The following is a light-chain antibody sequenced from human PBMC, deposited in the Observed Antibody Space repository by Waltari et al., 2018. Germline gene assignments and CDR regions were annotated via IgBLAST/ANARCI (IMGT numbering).Light chain of an antibody. V-gene: IGKV3-20*01. J-gene: IGKJ1*01. Sequence: EIVLTQSPVTLSLSPGERATLSCRASQSVSRTLAWYQQKPGQAPRLLIYDASTRATGIPDRFSGSGSGTDFSLTISRLEPEDFAMYYCPKYGTLPATFGQGTKVEIK. CDR2: DAS. CDR1: QSVSRT. CDR3: PKYGTLPAT.